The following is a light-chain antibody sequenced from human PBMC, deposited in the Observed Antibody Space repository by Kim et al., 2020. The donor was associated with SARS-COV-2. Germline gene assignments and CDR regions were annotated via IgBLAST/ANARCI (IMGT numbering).Light chain of an antibody. CDR2: GAS. V-gene: IGKV3-20*01. J-gene: IGKJ1*01. CDR3: QQYENTPVT. Sequence: SPGERATLSCRISQSISSTYLAWYQQRPGQAPRLLIYGASSRATGIPDRFSGSGSVTDFTLTISRLEPEDSAVYYCQQYENTPVTFGQGTKVDIK. CDR1: QSISSTY.